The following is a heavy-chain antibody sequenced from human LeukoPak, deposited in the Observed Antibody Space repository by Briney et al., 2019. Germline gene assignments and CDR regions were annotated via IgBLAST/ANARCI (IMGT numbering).Heavy chain of an antibody. CDR1: GYTFTGSI. J-gene: IGHJ4*02. V-gene: IGHV1-2*02. Sequence: ASVKDSCKASGYTFTGSIMHWLRQAPGQGLEWMGWVDTNSGGTNYAQKFQGRVTMTRDTSITTAYMELSRLRSDDTAVYYCARTGGHDYWGQGTLVTVSS. CDR3: ARTGGHDY. CDR2: VDTNSGGT. D-gene: IGHD2-8*02.